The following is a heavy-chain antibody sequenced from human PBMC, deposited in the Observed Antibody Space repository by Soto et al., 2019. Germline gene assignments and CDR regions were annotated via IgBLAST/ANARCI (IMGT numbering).Heavy chain of an antibody. J-gene: IGHJ4*02. Sequence: GGSLRLSCTVAGFAFNNYGINWVRQAPGKGLEWVSSISKSDYTYYSDSVKGRFTISRDNAKNSVSLQMNTLRVEDTAVYYCAREDSIIIPAVSDCWGQGPLVTVSS. V-gene: IGHV3-21*01. CDR1: GFAFNNYG. CDR3: AREDSIIIPAVSDC. D-gene: IGHD2-2*01. CDR2: ISKSDYT.